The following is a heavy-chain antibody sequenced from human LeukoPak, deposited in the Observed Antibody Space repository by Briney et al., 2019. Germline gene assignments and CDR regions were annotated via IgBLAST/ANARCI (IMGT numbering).Heavy chain of an antibody. V-gene: IGHV3-23*01. D-gene: IGHD4-23*01. CDR1: GFTFTRFA. CDR3: AKDLTPVTPRGVDV. J-gene: IGHJ6*02. CDR2: ISGTAGST. Sequence: PGGSLRLSCAASGFTFTRFAMTWVRQAPGKGLEWVSTISGTAGSTYYADSGKGRFTISRDNAKKTLYLQMNSLRAEDTAIYYCAKDLTPVTPRGVDVWGQGTSVTVSS.